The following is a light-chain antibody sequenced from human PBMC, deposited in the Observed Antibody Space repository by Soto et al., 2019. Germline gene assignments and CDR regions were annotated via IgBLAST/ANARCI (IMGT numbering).Light chain of an antibody. V-gene: IGLV2-8*01. CDR2: DVI. Sequence: QSALTQPPSASGSPGQSVTISCTGTSSDVGASDYVSWYQQHPGKAPKLMIYDVIKRPSGVPDRFSGSKSGYTASLTVSGLQTEDEADYYCCSYAGDNTLVFGGGTKVTVL. CDR3: CSYAGDNTLV. CDR1: SSDVGASDY. J-gene: IGLJ2*01.